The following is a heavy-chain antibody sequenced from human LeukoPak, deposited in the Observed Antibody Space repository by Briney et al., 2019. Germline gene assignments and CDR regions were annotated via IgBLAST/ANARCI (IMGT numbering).Heavy chain of an antibody. CDR2: IDPNSGGT. CDR3: ARDGVVRGVIIY. D-gene: IGHD3-10*01. V-gene: IGHV1-2*02. J-gene: IGHJ4*02. Sequence: ASVKVSCKTSGYTFTDYYIHWVRQAPGQGLEWMGWIDPNSGGTNYAQKFQGRVTVTRDTSISTAYMEVRRMRSDDTALYYYARDGVVRGVIIYWGQGTPVTVSS. CDR1: GYTFTDYY.